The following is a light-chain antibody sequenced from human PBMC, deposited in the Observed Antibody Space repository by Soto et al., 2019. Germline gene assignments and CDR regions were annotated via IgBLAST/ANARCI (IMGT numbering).Light chain of an antibody. CDR2: LDSDGSH. CDR3: PSSVAHVHVV. Sequence: QLVLTQSPSASASLGASVKLTCTLSSGHRSYAIAWHQQQPEKGPRYLMKLDSDGSHTKGDAIPDRFSGSSSGAERHLTNPVLQYYDEHDYYCPSSVAHVHVVFVKGTELTL. V-gene: IGLV4-69*01. CDR1: SGHRSYA. J-gene: IGLJ3*02.